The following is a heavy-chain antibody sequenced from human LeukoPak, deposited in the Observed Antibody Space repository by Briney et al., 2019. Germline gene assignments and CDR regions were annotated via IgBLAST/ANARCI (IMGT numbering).Heavy chain of an antibody. CDR1: GYTFTSYD. D-gene: IGHD2-15*01. CDR3: ARGGGNRYCSGGSCYWFDP. Sequence: ASVKVSCKASGYTFTSYDINWVRQATGQGLEWMGWMNPNSGNTGYAQKFQGRVTITRNTSISTAYMELSSLRSEDTAVYYCARGGGNRYCSGGSCYWFDPWGQGTLVTVSS. V-gene: IGHV1-8*03. J-gene: IGHJ5*02. CDR2: MNPNSGNT.